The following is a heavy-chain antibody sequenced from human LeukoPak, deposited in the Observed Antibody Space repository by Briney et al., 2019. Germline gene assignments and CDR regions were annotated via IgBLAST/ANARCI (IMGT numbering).Heavy chain of an antibody. CDR2: INPNSGGT. CDR1: GYTFTGYY. CDR3: ATIHCSSTSCAPRWFDP. Sequence: GASVKVSCKASGYTFTGYYMHWVRQAPGQGLEWMGWINPNSGGTNYAQKFQGRVTMTRDTSISTAYMELSRLRSDDTAVYYCATIHCSSTSCAPRWFDPWGQGTLVTVSS. V-gene: IGHV1-2*02. J-gene: IGHJ5*02. D-gene: IGHD2-2*01.